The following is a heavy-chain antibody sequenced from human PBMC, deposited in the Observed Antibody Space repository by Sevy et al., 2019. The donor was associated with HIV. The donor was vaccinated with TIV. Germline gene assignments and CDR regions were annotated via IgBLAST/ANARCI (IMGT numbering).Heavy chain of an antibody. J-gene: IGHJ4*02. CDR2: MNPDSGNT. CDR3: AREVVDQWLVRWGHFDY. D-gene: IGHD6-19*01. CDR1: GYIFTSYD. Sequence: ASVKVSCKASGYIFTSYDINWVRQAIGQGLEWMGWMNPDSGNTGYAQKFQGRVTMTWNTSISTAYMELNSLRAEDTAVYYCAREVVDQWLVRWGHFDYWGQGTLVTVSS. V-gene: IGHV1-8*01.